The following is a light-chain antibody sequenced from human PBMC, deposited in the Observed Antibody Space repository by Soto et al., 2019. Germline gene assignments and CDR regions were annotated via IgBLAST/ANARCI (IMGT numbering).Light chain of an antibody. V-gene: IGKV1-39*01. CDR1: QRITTY. CDR2: TAA. CDR3: QQSYSTTYT. Sequence: IHMTHAPSSLSASVVDRVTITCRESQRITTYLNWYQHKPGKAPNLLISTAATLQGGVPSRFSGSWSGADCTRTVTPLQHEDVDHYICQQSYSTTYTFGQANKVELK. J-gene: IGKJ2*01.